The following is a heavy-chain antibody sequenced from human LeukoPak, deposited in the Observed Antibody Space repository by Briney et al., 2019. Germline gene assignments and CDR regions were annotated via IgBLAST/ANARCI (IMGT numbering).Heavy chain of an antibody. J-gene: IGHJ4*02. V-gene: IGHV4-30-2*01. D-gene: IGHD5-24*01. CDR3: ARDSRDGYNRLLIFDY. Sequence: RSSQTLSLTCAVSGGSISSGGYSWSWIRQPPGKGLEWIGYIYHSGSTYYNPSLKSRVTISVDRSKNQFSLKLSSVTAADTAVYYCARDSRDGYNRLLIFDYWGQGTLVTVSS. CDR1: GGSISSGGYS. CDR2: IYHSGST.